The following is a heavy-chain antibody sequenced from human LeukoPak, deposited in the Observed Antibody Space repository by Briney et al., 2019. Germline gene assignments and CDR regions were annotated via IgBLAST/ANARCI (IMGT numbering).Heavy chain of an antibody. CDR3: ARTTTVTAYYFDS. J-gene: IGHJ4*02. V-gene: IGHV4-31*03. CDR1: GASISTDGYY. Sequence: TSQTLSLTCNVSGASISTDGYYWSWIRQHPGKGLEWIGYIYHKGFTYDNPSLKSRLAISVDTSKNQFSLKLSSVTVADTAVYYCARTTTVTAYYFDSWGQGTLVTVSS. D-gene: IGHD4-17*01. CDR2: IYHKGFT.